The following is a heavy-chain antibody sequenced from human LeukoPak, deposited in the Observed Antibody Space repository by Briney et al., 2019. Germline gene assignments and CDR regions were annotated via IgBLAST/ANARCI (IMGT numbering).Heavy chain of an antibody. CDR2: ITGSGGDT. D-gene: IGHD1-26*01. CDR1: RFTFSTYA. Sequence: PGGXLRLSCAASRFTFSTYAMSWVRQAPGKGLEWVSGITGSGGDTYYADSVKGGFNISRDNSKKTLYLQMNTLRAEDTAVYYCAKDLGWELSHGFDPWGQGTLVTVSS. J-gene: IGHJ5*02. CDR3: AKDLGWELSHGFDP. V-gene: IGHV3-23*01.